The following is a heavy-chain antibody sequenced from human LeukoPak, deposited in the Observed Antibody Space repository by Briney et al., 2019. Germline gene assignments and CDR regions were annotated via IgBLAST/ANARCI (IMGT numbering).Heavy chain of an antibody. D-gene: IGHD5-18*01. CDR1: GFTFSSYW. CDR3: VREWQSWKQQWLYAY. J-gene: IGHJ4*02. CDR2: INLDGSEK. V-gene: IGHV3-7*01. Sequence: KTGGSLRLSCAASGFTFSSYWMSWVRQAPGKGLEWVANINLDGSEKNYVDSVKGRFTISRDNAKNSLFLQMNSLRVEDTAVYYCVREWQSWKQQWLYAYWGQGTLVTVSS.